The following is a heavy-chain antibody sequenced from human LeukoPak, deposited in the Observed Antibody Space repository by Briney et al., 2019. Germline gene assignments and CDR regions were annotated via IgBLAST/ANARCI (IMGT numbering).Heavy chain of an antibody. J-gene: IGHJ4*02. V-gene: IGHV3-7*03. CDR3: TSCAYDYRFFEN. CDR2: IKEDGSAK. D-gene: IGHD5-12*01. CDR1: GFTFSNYW. Sequence: GGSLRLSCAASGFTFSNYWMTWVRQAPGKGLEWVANIKEDGSAKFYVDPVRGRFTISRDNAKNSLYLQMNSLKTEDTAVYYCTSCAYDYRFFENWGQGTLVTVSS.